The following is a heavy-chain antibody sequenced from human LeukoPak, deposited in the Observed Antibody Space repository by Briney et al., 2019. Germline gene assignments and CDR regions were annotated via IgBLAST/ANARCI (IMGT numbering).Heavy chain of an antibody. Sequence: SETLSLTCSVSGGSISSSSYYWAWIRQPPGKGLEWIGSVYYRGNTYYNPSLKSRVTKSIDTSKNQFSLKLSSVTAADTAVYYCARQTSIYNSGWHFDYWGQGTLVTVSA. CDR3: ARQTSIYNSGWHFDY. CDR2: VYYRGNT. J-gene: IGHJ4*02. D-gene: IGHD5-12*01. CDR1: GGSISSSSYY. V-gene: IGHV4-39*01.